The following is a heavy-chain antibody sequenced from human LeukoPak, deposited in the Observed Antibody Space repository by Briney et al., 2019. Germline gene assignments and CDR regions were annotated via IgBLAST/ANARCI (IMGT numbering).Heavy chain of an antibody. CDR3: ARGHTAVTRHFDF. Sequence: PGGSLRLSCEASGFTFTTYSMTWVRQAPGKGLEGVSIISSGSSAIFSADALKGRFTISRDDAKNLLYLDMNSLRAEDTAVYYCARGHTAVTRHFDFWGQGTLVTVSS. CDR2: ISSGSSAI. J-gene: IGHJ4*02. CDR1: GFTFTTYS. D-gene: IGHD4-17*01. V-gene: IGHV3-21*01.